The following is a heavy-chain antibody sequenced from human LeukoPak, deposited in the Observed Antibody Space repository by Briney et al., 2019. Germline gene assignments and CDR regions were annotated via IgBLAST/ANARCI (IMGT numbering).Heavy chain of an antibody. D-gene: IGHD3-3*01. CDR2: IIPIFGTA. J-gene: IGHJ4*02. V-gene: IGHV1-69*05. CDR3: ARADDFRSGYFH. CDR1: GGTFSSYA. Sequence: SVKVSCKASGGTFSSYAISWVRQAPGRGLEWMGGIIPIFGTANYAQKFQGRVTITTDESTSTAYMELSSLRSEDTAVYYCARADDFRSGYFHWGQGTLVTVSS.